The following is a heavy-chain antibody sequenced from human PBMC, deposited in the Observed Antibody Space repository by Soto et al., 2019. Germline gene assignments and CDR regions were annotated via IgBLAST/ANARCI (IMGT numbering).Heavy chain of an antibody. V-gene: IGHV4-39*01. Sequence: SETLSLTCTVSGGSISSSSYYWGWIRQPPGKGLEWIGSIYYSGSTYYNPSLKSRVTISVDTSKNKLSLKLSSVNAADTAVYYCARQGGSYLLSYYFDYWGQGNMVTVSS. J-gene: IGHJ4*02. CDR2: IYYSGST. D-gene: IGHD1-26*01. CDR3: ARQGGSYLLSYYFDY. CDR1: GGSISSSSYY.